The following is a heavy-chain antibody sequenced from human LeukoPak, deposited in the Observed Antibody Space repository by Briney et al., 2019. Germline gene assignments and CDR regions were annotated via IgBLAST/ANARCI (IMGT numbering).Heavy chain of an antibody. CDR1: GGSISSDSYY. D-gene: IGHD1-7*01. V-gene: IGHV4-39*01. J-gene: IGHJ4*02. Sequence: SETLSLTCTVSGGSISSDSYYWGCIRQPPGKGLQWIGCIYYSGSTDYNPSLKSRVTISVDTSKNQFSLKLTSVTAADTAVYYCGRRSRSTWNYRRGDYWGQGTLVTVSS. CDR2: IYYSGST. CDR3: GRRSRSTWNYRRGDY.